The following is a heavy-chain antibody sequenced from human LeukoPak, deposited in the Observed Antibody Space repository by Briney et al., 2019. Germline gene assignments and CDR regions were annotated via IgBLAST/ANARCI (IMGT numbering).Heavy chain of an antibody. Sequence: GASVKVSCKASGYTFTSYAMHWVRQAPGQRLEWMGWSNAGNGNTKYSQEFQGRVTITRDTSASTAYMELSSLRSEDMAVYYCARDRGVSPPIVVVPAAPPWRGYWGQGTLVTVSS. CDR1: GYTFTSYA. CDR2: SNAGNGNT. D-gene: IGHD2-2*01. CDR3: ARDRGVSPPIVVVPAAPPWRGY. V-gene: IGHV1-3*02. J-gene: IGHJ4*02.